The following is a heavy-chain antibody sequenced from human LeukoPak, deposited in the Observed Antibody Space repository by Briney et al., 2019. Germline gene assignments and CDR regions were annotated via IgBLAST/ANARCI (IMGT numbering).Heavy chain of an antibody. CDR1: GGSISFYY. D-gene: IGHD3-3*02. Sequence: SETLSLTCTVSGGSISFYYWSWIRQPPGKRLEWLGYIHDSGSANYNPSLNSRLTMSLDASKNQFSLKLSSVSAADTAVYYCVQVRLAGLFDPWGQGTLVTVSS. J-gene: IGHJ5*02. V-gene: IGHV4-59*01. CDR2: IHDSGSA. CDR3: VQVRLAGLFDP.